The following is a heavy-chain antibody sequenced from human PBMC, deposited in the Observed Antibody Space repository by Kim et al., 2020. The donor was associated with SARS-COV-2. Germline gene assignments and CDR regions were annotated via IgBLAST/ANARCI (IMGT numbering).Heavy chain of an antibody. D-gene: IGHD3-16*01. V-gene: IGHV3-74*01. CDR2: INNDGSDS. CDR3: ASDRRFGP. J-gene: IGHJ3*01. Sequence: GGSLRLSCATSGSIFSRYWMHWVRQAPGKGLEWLSEINNDGSDSGYANSVKGRFTISRDNARNTLYLQMNSLRVDDTAKYFCASDRRFGPWGQGTMVIVSS. CDR1: GSIFSRYW.